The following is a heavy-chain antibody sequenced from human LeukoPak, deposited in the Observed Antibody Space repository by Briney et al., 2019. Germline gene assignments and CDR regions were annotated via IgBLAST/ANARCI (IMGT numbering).Heavy chain of an antibody. V-gene: IGHV4-31*03. CDR1: GGSISSGGYY. CDR2: IYYSGST. CDR3: ARVYGDSGTPYFDY. D-gene: IGHD4-17*01. J-gene: IGHJ4*02. Sequence: NPSQTLSLTCTVSGGSISSGGYYWSWIRQHPGKGLGWIGYIYYSGSTYYNPSLKSRVTISVDTSKNQFSLKLSSVTAADTAVYYCARVYGDSGTPYFDYWGQGTLVTVSS.